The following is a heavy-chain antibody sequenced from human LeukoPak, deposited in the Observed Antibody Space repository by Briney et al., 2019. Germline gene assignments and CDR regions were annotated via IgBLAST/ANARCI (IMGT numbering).Heavy chain of an antibody. V-gene: IGHV3-23*01. CDR1: GFIFSHHG. D-gene: IGHD3-10*01. CDR3: AKDPEGSITANWFDP. Sequence: GGSLRLSCAASGFIFSHHGMHWVRQAPGKGLEWVSAISGSGGSTYYADSVKGRFTISRDNSKNTLYLQMNSLRAEDTAVYYCAKDPEGSITANWFDPWGQGTLVTVSS. J-gene: IGHJ5*02. CDR2: ISGSGGST.